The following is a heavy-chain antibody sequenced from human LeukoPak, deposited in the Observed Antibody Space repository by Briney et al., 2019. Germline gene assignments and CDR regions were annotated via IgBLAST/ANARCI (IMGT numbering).Heavy chain of an antibody. CDR3: AREGIAEPDTNWFDP. Sequence: ASVKVSCKPSGYTFTAYYLHWVRQAPGQGLEWMGWINPSSGGTHYAQRFQGRVTMTRDTSINTAYMELSSLTSDDTAVYYCAREGIAEPDTNWFDPWGQGTLVTVSS. J-gene: IGHJ5*02. D-gene: IGHD6-13*01. V-gene: IGHV1-2*02. CDR2: INPSSGGT. CDR1: GYTFTAYY.